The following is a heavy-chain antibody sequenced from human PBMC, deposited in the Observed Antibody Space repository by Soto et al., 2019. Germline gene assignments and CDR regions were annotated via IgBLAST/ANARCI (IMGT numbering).Heavy chain of an antibody. CDR2: IGCTSGSI. CDR3: AKETSATRVRGVIHY. V-gene: IGHV3-9*01. J-gene: IGHJ4*02. Sequence: GGSLRLSCAASGFTFSNFAMRWVRQAPGKGLEWVSGIGCTSGSIGYADSVKGRFTISRDNAKNTLYLQMNSLRAEDTALYYCAKETSATRVRGVIHYWGKGTLVTVSS. D-gene: IGHD3-10*01. CDR1: GFTFSNFA.